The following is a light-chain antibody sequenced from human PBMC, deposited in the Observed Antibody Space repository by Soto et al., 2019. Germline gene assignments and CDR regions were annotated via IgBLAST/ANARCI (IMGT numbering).Light chain of an antibody. Sequence: IVMTQSPVTLSVSPGESATLSCRASQSVSINLAWYQQKPGQAPRLLIYGASTRATGVPARFSGSGSGTGFALTINSLQSEDSAVYYCQQFNNWPRTSGQGTKVEIK. CDR3: QQFNNWPRT. CDR1: QSVSIN. V-gene: IGKV3-15*01. CDR2: GAS. J-gene: IGKJ1*01.